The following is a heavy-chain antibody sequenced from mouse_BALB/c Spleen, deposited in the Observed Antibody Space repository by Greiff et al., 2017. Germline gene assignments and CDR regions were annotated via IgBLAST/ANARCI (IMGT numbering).Heavy chain of an antibody. J-gene: IGHJ4*01. CDR2: ISYSGST. Sequence: VQLQQSGPGLVKPSQSLSLTCTVTGYSITSDYAWNWIRQFPGNKLEWMGYISYSGSTSYNPSLKSRISITRDTSKNQFFLQLNSVTTEDTATYYCASQGGNYHAMDYWGQGTSVTVSS. V-gene: IGHV3-2*02. D-gene: IGHD1-1*02. CDR1: GYSITSDYA. CDR3: ASQGGNYHAMDY.